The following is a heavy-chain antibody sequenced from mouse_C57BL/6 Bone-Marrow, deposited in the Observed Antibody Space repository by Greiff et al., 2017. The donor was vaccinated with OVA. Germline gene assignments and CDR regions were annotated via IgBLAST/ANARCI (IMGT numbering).Heavy chain of an antibody. CDR2: ISNLAYSI. Sequence: EVQGVESGGGLVQPGGSLKLSCAASGFTFSDYGMAWVRQAPRKGPEWVAFISNLAYSIYYADTVTGRFTISRENAKNTLYLEMSSLRSEDTAMYYCARLEGAAYWGQGTLVTVSA. CDR1: GFTFSDYG. J-gene: IGHJ3*01. CDR3: ARLEGAAY. V-gene: IGHV5-15*01.